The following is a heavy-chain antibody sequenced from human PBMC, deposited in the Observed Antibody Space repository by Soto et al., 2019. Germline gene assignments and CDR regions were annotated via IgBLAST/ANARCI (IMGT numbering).Heavy chain of an antibody. CDR1: GYTFSSYG. CDR3: AKDRSPYCSSTSCRGLFDY. V-gene: IGHV1-18*01. Sequence: ASVKVSCKASGYTFSSYGISWVRQAPGQGLEWMGWISVYNGDTNYAHQLQDRVTMTTDTSTSTAYMELRSLRSDDTAVYYCAKDRSPYCSSTSCRGLFDYWGQGTLVTVSS. CDR2: ISVYNGDT. D-gene: IGHD2-2*01. J-gene: IGHJ4*02.